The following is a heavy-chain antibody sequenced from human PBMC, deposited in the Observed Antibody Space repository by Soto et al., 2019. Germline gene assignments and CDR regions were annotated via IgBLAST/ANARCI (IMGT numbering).Heavy chain of an antibody. V-gene: IGHV4-4*02. CDR2: VYHNGTS. CDR1: GGSIRSTNW. Sequence: ETLSLTCVVSGGSIRSTNWWAWVRQTPGKGLEWIGEVYHNGTSNYNPSLKGRATISVDRSKDQVSLRLNSVIDADTAVYYCARDLDRYCSVTSCHAMDVWGQGTPVTVSS. J-gene: IGHJ6*02. CDR3: ARDLDRYCSVTSCHAMDV. D-gene: IGHD2-15*01.